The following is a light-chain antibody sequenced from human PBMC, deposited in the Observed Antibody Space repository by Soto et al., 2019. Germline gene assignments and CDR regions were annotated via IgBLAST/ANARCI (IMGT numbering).Light chain of an antibody. CDR1: QTISSW. V-gene: IGKV1-5*03. Sequence: EIQMTQFPSTLCGYVGARLSITWRASQTISSWLAWYQQKPGKAPKLLIYKASTLKSGVPSRFSGSGSGTEFTLTISSLQPDDFATYYCQHYNSYSEEFGKGTKGDNK. CDR3: QHYNSYSEE. J-gene: IGKJ1*01. CDR2: KAS.